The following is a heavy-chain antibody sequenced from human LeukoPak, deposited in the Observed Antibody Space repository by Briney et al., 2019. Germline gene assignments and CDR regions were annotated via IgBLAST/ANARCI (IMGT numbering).Heavy chain of an antibody. J-gene: IGHJ4*02. D-gene: IGHD3-10*01. CDR3: ARGSLVHYYNSGTYRIRAGFDY. V-gene: IGHV3-20*04. CDR2: INWSGGST. CDR1: GFTFDDYG. Sequence: GGSLRLSCAASGFTFDDYGMSWVRQAPGKGLEWVSGINWSGGSTGYADSVKGRFTISRDNAKNSLYLQMNSLRAEDTAVYYCARGSLVHYYNSGTYRIRAGFDYWGQGTLVTVSS.